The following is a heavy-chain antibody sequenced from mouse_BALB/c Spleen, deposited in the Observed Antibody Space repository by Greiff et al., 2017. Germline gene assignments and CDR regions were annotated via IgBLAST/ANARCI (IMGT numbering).Heavy chain of an antibody. V-gene: IGHV1-5*01. CDR2: IYPGNSDT. D-gene: IGHD2-1*01. Sequence: VQLKESGTVLARPGASVKMSCKASGYSFTSYWMHWVKQRPGQGLEWIGAIYPGNSDTSYNQKFKGKAKLTSVTSASTAYVELSSLTNEDSAVYYCTKGDLPHYFDYWGQGTTLTVSS. J-gene: IGHJ2*01. CDR1: GYSFTSYW. CDR3: TKGDLPHYFDY.